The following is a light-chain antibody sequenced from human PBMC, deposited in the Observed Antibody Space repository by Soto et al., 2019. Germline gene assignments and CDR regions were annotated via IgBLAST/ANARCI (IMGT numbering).Light chain of an antibody. J-gene: IGKJ5*01. CDR2: DAS. CDR3: QQRSNWPLIT. CDR1: QSVSNY. Sequence: EIVFTQSPATLSLSPGERATLSCRASQSVSNYLAWYQQKPGQAPRLLMYDASNRATGIPARFSGSGSGTDFTLTISSLEPEDFAIYYCQQRSNWPLITFGQGTRLEIK. V-gene: IGKV3-11*01.